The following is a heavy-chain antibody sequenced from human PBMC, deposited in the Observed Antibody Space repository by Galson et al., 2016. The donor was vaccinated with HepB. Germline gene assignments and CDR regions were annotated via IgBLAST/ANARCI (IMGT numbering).Heavy chain of an antibody. Sequence: SLRLSCAASGFTFSYYYMSWIRQAPGKGLEWVSYISGDGRTINYADSVKGRFTISRDNAKNSLYLHMNSLTGEDMAVYYCARMFPLYSSGWYVRGDGWFDAWGQGILVTVSP. V-gene: IGHV3-11*01. J-gene: IGHJ5*02. CDR3: ARMFPLYSSGWYVRGDGWFDA. D-gene: IGHD6-19*01. CDR1: GFTFSYYY. CDR2: ISGDGRTI.